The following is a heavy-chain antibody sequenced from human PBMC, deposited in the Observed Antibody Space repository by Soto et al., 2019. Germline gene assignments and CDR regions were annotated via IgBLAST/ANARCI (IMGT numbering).Heavy chain of an antibody. J-gene: IGHJ2*01. CDR1: GFTFSSYA. Sequence: EVQLLESGGGLVQPGGSLRLSCAASGFTFSSYAMSWVRQAPGKGLEWVSAISGSGGSTYYADSVKGRFTISRDNSKNTVYLQMNSLRAEDTAGDYCAKVDYGDYTGGWYFDLWGRGTLVTVSS. CDR3: AKVDYGDYTGGWYFDL. D-gene: IGHD4-17*01. CDR2: ISGSGGST. V-gene: IGHV3-23*01.